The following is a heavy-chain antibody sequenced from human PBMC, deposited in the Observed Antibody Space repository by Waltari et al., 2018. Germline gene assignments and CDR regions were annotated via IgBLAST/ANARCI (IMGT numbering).Heavy chain of an antibody. CDR2: IYYSGST. CDR3: ARRLGIGKKYYFDY. Sequence: QLQLQESGPGLVKPSETLSLTCTVPGVSIRSSSYYWGWNRQPPGKGLEWIGSIYYSGSTYYNPSLKSRVTISVDTSKNQFSLKLSSVTAADTAVYYCARRLGIGKKYYFDYWGQGTLVTVSS. J-gene: IGHJ4*02. CDR1: GVSIRSSSYY. D-gene: IGHD7-27*01. V-gene: IGHV4-39*01.